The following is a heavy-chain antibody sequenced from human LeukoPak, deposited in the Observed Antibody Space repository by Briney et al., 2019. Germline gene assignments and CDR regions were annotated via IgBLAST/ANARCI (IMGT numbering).Heavy chain of an antibody. Sequence: SETLSLTCAVYGGSFSGYYWSWIRQPPGKGLEWIGEINHSGSTNYNPSLKSRVTISVDTSKNQFSLKLSSVTAADTAVYYCASTITYGDYDLGRFDYWGQGTLVTVSS. CDR3: ASTITYGDYDLGRFDY. J-gene: IGHJ4*02. D-gene: IGHD4-17*01. V-gene: IGHV4-34*01. CDR1: GGSFSGYY. CDR2: INHSGST.